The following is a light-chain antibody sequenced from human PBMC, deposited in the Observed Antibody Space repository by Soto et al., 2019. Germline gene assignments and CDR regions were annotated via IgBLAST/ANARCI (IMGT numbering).Light chain of an antibody. CDR3: CSDAGTYTSV. Sequence: QCAPTQPRPVSAPPGQSCTMSWNGTSGDVGGSNHVSWYQHHPGKAPKFLIYDVTKRPSGVPDRFSGSKSGNTASLTISGLQAEDEADYYCCSDAGTYTSVFGTGTKVTVL. CDR2: DVT. CDR1: SGDVGGSNH. V-gene: IGLV2-11*01. J-gene: IGLJ1*01.